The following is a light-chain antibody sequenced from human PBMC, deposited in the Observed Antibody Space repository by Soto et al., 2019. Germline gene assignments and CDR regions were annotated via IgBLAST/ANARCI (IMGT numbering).Light chain of an antibody. CDR1: HYIYSN. CDR2: RAS. Sequence: EIVLTQSPGTLSLSPGERATLSCRASHYIYSNVAWFQQRPGQAPSLLIYRASTRATGTPARFSGSGSGTEFTLTITSLKSEDFVLYYCQHYHNLWTFGQGTKVDIK. CDR3: QHYHNLWT. J-gene: IGKJ1*01. V-gene: IGKV3-15*01.